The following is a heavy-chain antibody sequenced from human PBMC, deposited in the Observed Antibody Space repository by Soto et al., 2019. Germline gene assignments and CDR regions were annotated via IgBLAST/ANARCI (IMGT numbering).Heavy chain of an antibody. CDR1: GFTFSGYA. J-gene: IGHJ1*01. CDR3: AKGVPGIAVAGTGYFQH. V-gene: IGHV3-73*01. CDR2: IRSKGNSYAT. Sequence: GGSLRLSCAASGFTFSGYAMHWVRQASGKGLEWVGRIRSKGNSYATSYAASVKGRFTISRDDSKNTAYLQMNSLRAEDTAVYYCAKGVPGIAVAGTGYFQHWGQGTLVTVSS. D-gene: IGHD6-19*01.